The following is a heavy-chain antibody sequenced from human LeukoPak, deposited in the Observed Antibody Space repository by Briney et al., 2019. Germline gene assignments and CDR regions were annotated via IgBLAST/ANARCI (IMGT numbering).Heavy chain of an antibody. CDR3: AREWYDILTGYQGFQLDY. Sequence: SVKVSCKASGGTFSSYAISWVRQAPGQGLEWMGRIIPRLDIANSAQSFQGRVTITADKSTSTAYMELSSLRSDDTAVYYCAREWYDILTGYQGFQLDYWGQGSLVAVSS. V-gene: IGHV1-69*04. CDR2: IIPRLDIA. J-gene: IGHJ4*02. D-gene: IGHD3-9*01. CDR1: GGTFSSYA.